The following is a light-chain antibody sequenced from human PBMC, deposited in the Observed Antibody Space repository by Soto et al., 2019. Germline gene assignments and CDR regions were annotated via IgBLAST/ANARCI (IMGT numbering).Light chain of an antibody. CDR1: SSNVENNY. J-gene: IGLJ1*01. V-gene: IGLV1-51*01. Sequence: QSVLTQPPSVSATPGQKVTIFCSGSSSNVENNYVSWYQQFPGTASKFLIFDNDKRPSGVPVRFSASKSGTSATLAITGPQRGEEVDDYCAPWDTSLTAAVFGSGTKVTVL. CDR3: APWDTSLTAAV. CDR2: DND.